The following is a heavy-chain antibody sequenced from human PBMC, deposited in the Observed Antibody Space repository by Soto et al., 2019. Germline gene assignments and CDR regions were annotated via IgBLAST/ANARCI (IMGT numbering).Heavy chain of an antibody. CDR1: GFSLSNARMG. Sequence: QVTLKESGPVLVKPTETLTLTCTVSGFSLSNARMGVSWIRQPPGKALEWLAHIFSNDEKSYSTSLKSRLTISKETSKSQVLLTMTNMDPVDTATYYCARATHNSDILTGNYYYGMDVWGQGTTVTVSS. CDR3: ARATHNSDILTGNYYYGMDV. D-gene: IGHD3-9*01. CDR2: IFSNDEK. V-gene: IGHV2-26*01. J-gene: IGHJ6*02.